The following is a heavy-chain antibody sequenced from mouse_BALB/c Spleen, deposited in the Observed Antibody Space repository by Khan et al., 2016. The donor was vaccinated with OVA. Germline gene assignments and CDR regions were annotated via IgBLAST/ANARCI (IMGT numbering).Heavy chain of an antibody. CDR1: GYTFTDYV. V-gene: IGHV9-3-1*01. CDR2: INTYNGKT. CDR3: TRFHGGY. J-gene: IGHJ2*01. Sequence: QIQLVQSGPELKKPGETVKISCKASGYTFTDYVMNWVKQSPGKGLKWMGWINTYNGKTTYADDFKGRFAFSLDTSASTAYLQMNSLKNEDAATYFCTRFHGGYWGQGTTLTVSS.